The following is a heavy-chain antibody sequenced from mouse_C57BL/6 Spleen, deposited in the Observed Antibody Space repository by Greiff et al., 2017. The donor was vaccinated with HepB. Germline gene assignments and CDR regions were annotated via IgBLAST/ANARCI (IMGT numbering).Heavy chain of an antibody. CDR2: INPYNGGT. D-gene: IGHD1-1*01. Sequence: EVQLQQSGPVLVKPGASVKMSCKASGYTFTDYYMNWVKQSHGKSLEWIGVINPYNGGTSYNQKFKGKATLTVDKSSSTAYMELNSLTSEDSAVYYCARRGNYYGSRDYFDYWGQGTTLTVSS. V-gene: IGHV1-19*01. CDR1: GYTFTDYY. J-gene: IGHJ2*01. CDR3: ARRGNYYGSRDYFDY.